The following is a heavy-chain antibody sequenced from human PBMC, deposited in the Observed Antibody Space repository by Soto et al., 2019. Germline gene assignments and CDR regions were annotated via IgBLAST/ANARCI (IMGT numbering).Heavy chain of an antibody. V-gene: IGHV3-43*01. D-gene: IGHD2-15*01. J-gene: IGHJ3*02. CDR3: AKDSGSGSNAFDI. CDR2: ISWDGGST. Sequence: GRSLRLSCAASGFTFDDYTMHWVRQAPGKGLEWVSLISWDGGSTYYADSVKGRFTISRDNSKNSLYLQMNSLRTEDTALYYCAKDSGSGSNAFDIWGQGTMVTVSS. CDR1: GFTFDDYT.